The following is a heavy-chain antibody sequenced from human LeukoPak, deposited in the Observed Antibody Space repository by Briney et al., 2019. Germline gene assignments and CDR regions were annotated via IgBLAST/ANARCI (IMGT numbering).Heavy chain of an antibody. V-gene: IGHV3-23*01. D-gene: IGHD2-15*01. J-gene: IGHJ4*02. CDR1: GFTFSSSA. CDR3: AKQLGYCSDGSCYFPY. CDR2: ISNNGGYT. Sequence: GGSLRPSCAASGFTFSSSAMSWVRQAPGKGLEWVSAISNNGGYTYYADSVQGRFTISRDNSKSTLCLQMNSLRAEDTAVYYCAKQLGYCSDGSCYFPYWGQGTLVTVSS.